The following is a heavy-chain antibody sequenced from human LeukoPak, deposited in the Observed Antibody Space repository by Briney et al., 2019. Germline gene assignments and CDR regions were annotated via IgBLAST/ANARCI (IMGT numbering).Heavy chain of an antibody. Sequence: SVKVSCKASGGTFSSYAITWVRQAPGQGLEWKGRIVPIFGTTHYAQNLQGRATITTDESTGTAYMVLSGLRSEDTAVYFCARSYGSGSFLDYWGQGTLVTVSS. J-gene: IGHJ4*02. D-gene: IGHD3-10*01. CDR3: ARSYGSGSFLDY. V-gene: IGHV1-69*05. CDR1: GGTFSSYA. CDR2: IVPIFGTT.